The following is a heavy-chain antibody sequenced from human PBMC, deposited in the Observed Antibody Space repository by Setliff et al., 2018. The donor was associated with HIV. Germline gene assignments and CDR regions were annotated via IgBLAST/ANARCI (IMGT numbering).Heavy chain of an antibody. CDR1: RGTFSSYG. CDR3: AKDLRECYDSSAYRGFDWFDS. Sequence: SVKVSCKASRGTFSSYGFNWVRQAPGQGLEWMGGIIPILGIANYAQKFKGRVTITADKSTSTVYMELRSLRAEDTAVYYCAKDLRECYDSSAYRGFDWFDSWGQGTLVTV. CDR2: IIPILGIA. D-gene: IGHD3-22*01. V-gene: IGHV1-69*10. J-gene: IGHJ5*01.